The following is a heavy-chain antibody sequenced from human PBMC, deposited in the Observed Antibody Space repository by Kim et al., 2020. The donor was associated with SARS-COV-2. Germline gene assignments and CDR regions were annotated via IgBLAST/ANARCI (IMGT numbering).Heavy chain of an antibody. CDR2: GRP. V-gene: IGHV4-34*01. J-gene: IGHJ4*02. CDR3: ARRPAGVDW. Sequence: GRPHYNPSLKSGVALSVDTSKNQCTLKLSSVTAAATAVYYCARRPAGVDWWGQGTPVTVSS.